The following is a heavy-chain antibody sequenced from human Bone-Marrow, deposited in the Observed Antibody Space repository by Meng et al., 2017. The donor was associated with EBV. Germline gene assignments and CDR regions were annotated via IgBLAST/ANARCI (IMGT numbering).Heavy chain of an antibody. CDR3: ASESGRGFTPDY. V-gene: IGHV1-69*01. Sequence: QVQRVQSGAEVKKPGSSVKVSCKASGGTFSSYAISWVRQAPGHGLEWMGGVVPIFNTTKYIQKFQGRITITADESTSTAYMELSSLTSDDTATYYCASESGRGFTPDYWGQGTLVTVSS. CDR1: GGTFSSYA. CDR2: VVPIFNTT. D-gene: IGHD3-10*01. J-gene: IGHJ4*02.